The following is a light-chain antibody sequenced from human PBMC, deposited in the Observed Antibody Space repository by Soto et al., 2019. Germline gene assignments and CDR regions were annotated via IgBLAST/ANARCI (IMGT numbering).Light chain of an antibody. V-gene: IGKV1-5*01. Sequence: DIQMTQSPSTLSASVGERVTITCRASQSVSNWLAWYQQKPGKAPTLLIYDVSSLATGVPSRVSGSGSGTEFILTISSLQPDDFATYYCQQYDSYSWTFGQGTKVEMK. CDR1: QSVSNW. J-gene: IGKJ1*01. CDR3: QQYDSYSWT. CDR2: DVS.